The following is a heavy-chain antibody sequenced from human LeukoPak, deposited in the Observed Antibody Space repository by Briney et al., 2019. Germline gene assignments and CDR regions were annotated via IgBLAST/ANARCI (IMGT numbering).Heavy chain of an antibody. CDR3: AKDPPIVVVVAATRWVDY. Sequence: QPGGSLRLSCAASGFTFSSYAMSSVRQAPGKGLEWVSAISGSGGSTYYADSVKGRFTISRDNSKNTLYLQMNSLRAEDTAVYYCAKDPPIVVVVAATRWVDYWGQGTLVTVSS. CDR1: GFTFSSYA. CDR2: ISGSGGST. D-gene: IGHD2-15*01. V-gene: IGHV3-23*01. J-gene: IGHJ4*02.